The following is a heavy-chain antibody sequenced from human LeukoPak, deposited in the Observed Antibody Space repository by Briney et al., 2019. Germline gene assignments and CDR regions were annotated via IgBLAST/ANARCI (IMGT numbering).Heavy chain of an antibody. D-gene: IGHD3-3*01. J-gene: IGHJ5*02. CDR3: ARVLLEWSPSWFDP. Sequence: SETLSLTCTVSGGSISSYYWSWIRQPPGKGLEWIGYIYYSGSTNYNPSLKSRVTISVDTSKNQFSLKLSSVTAADTAVYYCARVLLEWSPSWFDPWGQGTLVTVSS. CDR2: IYYSGST. V-gene: IGHV4-59*01. CDR1: GGSISSYY.